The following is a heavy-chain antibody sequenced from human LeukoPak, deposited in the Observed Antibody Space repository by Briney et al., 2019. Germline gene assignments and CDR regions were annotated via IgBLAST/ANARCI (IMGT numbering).Heavy chain of an antibody. Sequence: PSETLSLTCTVSGGSISSYYWSWIRQPPGKGLEWIGYIYYSGSTNYNPSLKSRVTISVDTSKNQFSLKLSSVTAADTAVYYCARETVGRSSGFDYWGQGTLVTVSS. J-gene: IGHJ4*02. V-gene: IGHV4-59*12. D-gene: IGHD6-6*01. CDR1: GGSISSYY. CDR2: IYYSGST. CDR3: ARETVGRSSGFDY.